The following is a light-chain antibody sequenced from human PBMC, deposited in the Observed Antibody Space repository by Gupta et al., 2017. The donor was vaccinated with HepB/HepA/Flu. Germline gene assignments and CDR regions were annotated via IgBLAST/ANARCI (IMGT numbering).Light chain of an antibody. V-gene: IGKV1-39*01. CDR1: QSIGSH. J-gene: IGKJ1*01. CDR2: DAS. Sequence: DIQMTQSPSSLSASVGDRVTITCRASQSIGSHLNWYQQKPGKAPKSLISDASNLQSGVPSRFSGSGSGTDFTLTISRLQPEDFATYYCQQRDNIPRTFGQGTKVEIK. CDR3: QQRDNIPRT.